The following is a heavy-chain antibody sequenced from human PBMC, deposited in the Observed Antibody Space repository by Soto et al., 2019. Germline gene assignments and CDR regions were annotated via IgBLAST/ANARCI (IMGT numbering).Heavy chain of an antibody. V-gene: IGHV4-34*01. Sequence: SETLSLTCAVYGGSFSGYYWSWIRQPPGKGLEWIGEINHSGSTNYNPSLKSRVTISVDTSKNQFSLKLSSVTAADTAVYYCARVRGIRGGYFAYYWGQGTLVTVSS. CDR3: ARVRGIRGGYFAYY. CDR1: GGSFSGYY. D-gene: IGHD3-22*01. CDR2: INHSGST. J-gene: IGHJ4*02.